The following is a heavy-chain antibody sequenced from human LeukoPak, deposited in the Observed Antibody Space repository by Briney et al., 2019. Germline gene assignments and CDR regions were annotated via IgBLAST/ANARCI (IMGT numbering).Heavy chain of an antibody. V-gene: IGHV4-39*01. D-gene: IGHD2-2*01. CDR1: GVSVSNSNFY. J-gene: IGHJ4*02. CDR2: VHYSGST. Sequence: SETLSLTCTVSGVSVSNSNFYWGWIRRPPGKGPEFIGSVHYSGSTYYNPSLKSRVAVFVDTSKNQFSLNLRFVTDADTAVYYCARGVYCSSASCYWDWGQGTLVTVSS. CDR3: ARGVYCSSASCYWD.